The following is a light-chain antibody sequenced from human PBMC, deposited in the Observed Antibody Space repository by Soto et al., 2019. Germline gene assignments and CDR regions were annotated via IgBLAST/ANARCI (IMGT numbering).Light chain of an antibody. Sequence: DVQMTQSPSSLSAFVGDRVTITCRASQGIDPYLAWFQQKPGKVPKLLIYATSTLQSGVPSRFSGSGSGTDFTLTINSLQPEDVGTYYCQTYNSAPLTFGGGTKVEIK. CDR2: ATS. CDR3: QTYNSAPLT. CDR1: QGIDPY. J-gene: IGKJ4*01. V-gene: IGKV1-27*01.